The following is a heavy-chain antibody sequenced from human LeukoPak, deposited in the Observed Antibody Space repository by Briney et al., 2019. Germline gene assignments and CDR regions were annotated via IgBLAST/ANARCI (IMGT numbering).Heavy chain of an antibody. D-gene: IGHD3-3*01. CDR2: ISSSTSYI. J-gene: IGHJ4*02. CDR1: GFTFSSCS. CDR3: ATYYEMN. Sequence: GGSLRLSCAASGFTFSSCSMNWVRQAPGRGLEWVSSISSSTSYIYYADSVKGRFTLSRDIAKNSLYLQMNSLRAEDTAVYYCATYYEMNWGQGTLVTVSS. V-gene: IGHV3-21*01.